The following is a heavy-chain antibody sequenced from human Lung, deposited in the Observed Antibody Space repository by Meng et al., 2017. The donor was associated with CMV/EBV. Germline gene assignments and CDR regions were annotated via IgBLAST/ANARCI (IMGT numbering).Heavy chain of an antibody. D-gene: IGHD2-2*01. Sequence: LXCAVYGGSFSGYYWSWIRQPPGEGLEWIGEINHSGSTNYNPSLKSRVTISVDTSKNQFSLKLSSVTAADTAVYYCARGTFPLIVVVPAAKGAFDYWXQGTXVTVSS. CDR2: INHSGST. J-gene: IGHJ4*02. CDR3: ARGTFPLIVVVPAAKGAFDY. CDR1: GGSFSGYY. V-gene: IGHV4-34*01.